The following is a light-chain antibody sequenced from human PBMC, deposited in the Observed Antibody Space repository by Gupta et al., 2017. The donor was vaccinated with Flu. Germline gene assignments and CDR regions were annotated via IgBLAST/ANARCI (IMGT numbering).Light chain of an antibody. V-gene: IGLV1-47*02. CDR3: AAWDDSLSGVV. CDR1: SSNIATNS. CDR2: SSD. Sequence: QSVLTQPPSASGTPGQRVTISCSGSSSNIATNSVYWYQQLPGAAPKLLIYSSDQRPSGVPDRFSGSKSGTSASLAISGLRSEDEADYYCAAWDDSLSGVVFGGGTKLTVL. J-gene: IGLJ2*01.